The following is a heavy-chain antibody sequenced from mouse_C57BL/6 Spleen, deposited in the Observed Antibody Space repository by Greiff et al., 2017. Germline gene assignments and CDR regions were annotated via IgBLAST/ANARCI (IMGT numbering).Heavy chain of an antibody. Sequence: VQLQQSGPELVKPGASVKMSCKASGYTFTDYYMHWVKQKPGKGLEWIGEIYPGSGNTYYNEKFKGKATLTADTSSSTAYMQLSSLTSEDSAVYFCARLGYGSSLYYFDYWGQGTTLTVSS. CDR1: YTFTDYYM. V-gene: IGHV1-83*01. CDR3: RLGYGSSLYYFDY. D-gene: IGHD1-1*01. J-gene: IGHJ2*01. CDR2: YPGSGNTY.